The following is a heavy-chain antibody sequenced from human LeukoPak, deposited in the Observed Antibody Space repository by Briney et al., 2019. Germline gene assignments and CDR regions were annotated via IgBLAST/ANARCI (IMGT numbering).Heavy chain of an antibody. D-gene: IGHD1-14*01. V-gene: IGHV5-51*01. Sequence: GESLKISCKGSGYSFTSYWVAWVRQMPGKGLEWVGIIYPRDSDTRYSPSFQGQVTISADKSINTAYLQWSGLKASDTAVYYCARHVTTASAARGFDIWGQGTMVTVSS. J-gene: IGHJ3*02. CDR3: ARHVTTASAARGFDI. CDR2: IYPRDSDT. CDR1: GYSFTSYW.